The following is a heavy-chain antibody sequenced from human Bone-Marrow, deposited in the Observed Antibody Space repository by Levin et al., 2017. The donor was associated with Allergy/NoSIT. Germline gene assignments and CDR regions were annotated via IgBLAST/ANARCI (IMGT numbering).Heavy chain of an antibody. D-gene: IGHD3-3*01. CDR3: AKDLRGGRFLEWLYDVPQI. Sequence: PGGSLRPSCVGSGFYFNSFGIHWVRQAPGRGPEWVAYISYDGNKKYYADSVKGRFTISRDSSKHTMFLQMDSLRLEDTATYYCAKDLRGGRFLEWLYDVPQIWGQGTTVTVSS. CDR2: ISYDGNKK. V-gene: IGHV3-30*18. CDR1: GFYFNSFG. J-gene: IGHJ3*02.